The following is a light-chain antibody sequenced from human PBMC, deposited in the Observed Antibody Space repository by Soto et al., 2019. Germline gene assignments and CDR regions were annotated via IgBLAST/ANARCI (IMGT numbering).Light chain of an antibody. CDR2: DAS. J-gene: IGKJ1*01. Sequence: DILFTKSPASLSWYPGHRANLYCVASQSVSSSYLAWYQQKPGLAPRLLIYDASSRATGIPDRFSGSGSGTDFTLTISRLEPEDFAVYYCQQYGSSPGTFGQGTKVDIK. V-gene: IGKV3D-20*01. CDR3: QQYGSSPGT. CDR1: QSVSSSY.